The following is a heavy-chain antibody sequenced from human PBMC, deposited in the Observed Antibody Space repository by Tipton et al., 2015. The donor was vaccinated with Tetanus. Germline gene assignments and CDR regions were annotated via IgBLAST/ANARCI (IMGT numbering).Heavy chain of an antibody. CDR2: ISSSSSTI. CDR1: GFTFSSYS. J-gene: IGHJ4*02. D-gene: IGHD3-22*01. V-gene: IGHV3-48*02. Sequence: LSLTCAASGFTFSSYSMNWVRQAPGKGLEWVSYISSSSSTIYYADSVKGRFTISRDNAKNSLYLQMNSLRDEDTAVYYCAREKEGGSGYYDYWGQGTLVTVSS. CDR3: AREKEGGSGYYDY.